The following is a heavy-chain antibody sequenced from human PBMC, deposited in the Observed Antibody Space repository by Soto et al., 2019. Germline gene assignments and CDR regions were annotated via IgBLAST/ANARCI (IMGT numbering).Heavy chain of an antibody. CDR2: IYDSGST. CDR3: ARQLIY. V-gene: IGHV4-59*08. J-gene: IGHJ4*02. CDR1: GVFISSSY. Sequence: PETFSLTCTVSGVFISSSYWSWIRQPPGKGLEWIGYIYDSGSTYYNSSLKSRVTMSVDTSKNQFPLKLSSVTAADTAVYYCARQLIYWGRGTPVS. D-gene: IGHD6-13*01.